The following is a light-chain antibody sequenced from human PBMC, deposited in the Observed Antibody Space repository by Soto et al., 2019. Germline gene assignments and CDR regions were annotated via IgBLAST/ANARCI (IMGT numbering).Light chain of an antibody. Sequence: SYTLTQPPSVSVAPGQTARITCGGHKIGSKSVHWYHQKPGQAPVLVVYEDAERPSGIPERFSGSNSGNKATLTISGVEAGDEADYYCQVWDAGTGMTFGGGTKVTVL. J-gene: IGLJ2*01. CDR3: QVWDAGTGMT. CDR1: KIGSKS. CDR2: EDA. V-gene: IGLV3-21*02.